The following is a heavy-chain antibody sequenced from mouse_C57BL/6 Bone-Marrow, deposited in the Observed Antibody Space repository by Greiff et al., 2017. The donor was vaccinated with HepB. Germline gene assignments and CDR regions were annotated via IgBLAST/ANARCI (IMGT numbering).Heavy chain of an antibody. CDR2: IYPGDGDT. J-gene: IGHJ2*01. CDR3: ARGCYAICLYYWDF. CDR1: GYEFRSSW. V-gene: IGHV1-82*01. Sequence: VQLQESGPELVKPGASVKISCKASGYEFRSSWMNWVKQRPGKGLEWIGRIYPGDGDTNYNGKFKGKATLTADKSSSTAYMQLSSLDSEDSADYFCARGCYAICLYYWDFWGRGTTVA. D-gene: IGHD6-1*01.